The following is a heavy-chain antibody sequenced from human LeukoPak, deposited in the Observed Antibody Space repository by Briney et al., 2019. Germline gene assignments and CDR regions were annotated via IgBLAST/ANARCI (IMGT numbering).Heavy chain of an antibody. V-gene: IGHV1-18*01. CDR1: GYTFTSYC. CDR2: INAYNGST. J-gene: IGHJ4*02. Sequence: ASVKVSCKASGYTFTSYCISWVRQAPGQGLEWMGWINAYNGSTNYAQKLQGRVTMTTDTSTSTAYMELRSLRSDDTAVYYCARREGGTNYYDSSGYSGYWGQGTLVTVSS. CDR3: ARREGGTNYYDSSGYSGY. D-gene: IGHD3-22*01.